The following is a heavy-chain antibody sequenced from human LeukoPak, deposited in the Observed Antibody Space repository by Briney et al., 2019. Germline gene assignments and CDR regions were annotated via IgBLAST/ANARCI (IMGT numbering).Heavy chain of an antibody. V-gene: IGHV3-21*01. J-gene: IGHJ6*03. CDR3: ARSGLSGYYDFWSGYYTDYYYYMDV. Sequence: GGSLRLSCAASGFTLSSYSMNWVRQAPGKGLEWVSSISRSSAYIYYADSVKGRFTISRDNAKNSLYLQMNSLRAEDTAVYYCARSGLSGYYDFWSGYYTDYYYYMDVWGKGTTVTVSS. D-gene: IGHD3-3*01. CDR1: GFTLSSYS. CDR2: ISRSSAYI.